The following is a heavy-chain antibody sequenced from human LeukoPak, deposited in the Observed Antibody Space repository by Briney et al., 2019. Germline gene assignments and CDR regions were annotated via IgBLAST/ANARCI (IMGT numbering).Heavy chain of an antibody. D-gene: IGHD5-18*01. Sequence: SQTLSLTCTVSGGSISSGDYYWSWIRQPPGKGLEWIGYIYYSGSTYYNPSLKSRVTISVDTSKNQFSLKLSSVTAADTAVYYCAREADTAMVRVDYYMDVWGKGTTVTVSS. CDR2: IYYSGST. CDR3: AREADTAMVRVDYYMDV. J-gene: IGHJ6*03. CDR1: GGSISSGDYY. V-gene: IGHV4-30-4*08.